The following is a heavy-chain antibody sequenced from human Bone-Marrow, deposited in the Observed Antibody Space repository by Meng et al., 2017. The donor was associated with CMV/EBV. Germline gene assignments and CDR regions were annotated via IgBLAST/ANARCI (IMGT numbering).Heavy chain of an antibody. CDR2: ISSSSSYI. Sequence: GESLKISCAASGFTFSSYAMHWVRQAPGKGLEWVSSISSSSSYIYYADSVKGRFTISRDNAKNSLYLQMNSLRAEDTAVYYCARALRYRGYCSSTSCPNYYYYGMDVWGQGTTVTVSS. V-gene: IGHV3-21*01. CDR3: ARALRYRGYCSSTSCPNYYYYGMDV. J-gene: IGHJ6*02. CDR1: GFTFSSYA. D-gene: IGHD2-2*01.